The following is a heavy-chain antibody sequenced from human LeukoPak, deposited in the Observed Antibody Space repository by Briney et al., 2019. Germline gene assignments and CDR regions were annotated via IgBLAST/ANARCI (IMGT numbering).Heavy chain of an antibody. CDR1: GFTFSSYG. CDR2: IWYDGSNK. CDR3: AKVLKSGYYNELDY. V-gene: IGHV3-33*06. J-gene: IGHJ4*02. Sequence: PGRSLRLSCAASGFTFSSYGMHWVRQAPGKGLEWVAVIWYDGSNKYYADSVKGRFTISRDNSKNTLSLQMNSLRAEDTAVYYCAKVLKSGYYNELDYWGQGTLVTVSS. D-gene: IGHD3-3*01.